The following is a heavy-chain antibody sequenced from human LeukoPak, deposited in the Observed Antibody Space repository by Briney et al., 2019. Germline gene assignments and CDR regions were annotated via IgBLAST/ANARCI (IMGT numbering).Heavy chain of an antibody. CDR1: GFTFSSYA. CDR3: AKGDYSNYVRSYFDY. D-gene: IGHD4-11*01. V-gene: IGHV3-23*01. CDR2: ISGSGGST. J-gene: IGHJ4*02. Sequence: PGGSLRLSCAASGFTFSSYAMNWVRQAPGKGLEWVSAISGSGGSTYYADSVKGRFTISRDNSKNTLYLQMNSLRAEDTAVHYCAKGDYSNYVRSYFDYWGQGTLVTVSS.